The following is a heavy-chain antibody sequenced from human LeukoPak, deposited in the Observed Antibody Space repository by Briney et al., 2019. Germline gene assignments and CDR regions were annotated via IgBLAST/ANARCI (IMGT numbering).Heavy chain of an antibody. CDR1: GYTFSDYY. D-gene: IGHD6-13*01. J-gene: IGHJ4*02. V-gene: IGHV1-2*02. CDR2: INPNSGGT. Sequence: ASVKVSCKASGYTFSDYYMHWVRQAPGQGLEWMGWINPNSGGTNYAQKLQGRVTMTTDTSTSTAYMELRSLRSDDTAVYCCARGRIAAAADFDYWGQGTLVTVSS. CDR3: ARGRIAAAADFDY.